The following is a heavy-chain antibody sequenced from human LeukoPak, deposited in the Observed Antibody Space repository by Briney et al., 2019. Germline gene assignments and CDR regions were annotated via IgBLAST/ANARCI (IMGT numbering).Heavy chain of an antibody. D-gene: IGHD3-22*01. CDR1: GLTFSSFP. V-gene: IGHV3-30*02. CDR3: ATQSITLVVVISPFDY. Sequence: GGSLRLSCAASGLTFSSFPMHWVRQPPGKGLEWVALIQDDGATTNYADSVRGRFTISRDNSKSTVYLQMNSLKPDDTAVYYCATQSITLVVVISPFDYWGQGTLVTVSS. CDR2: IQDDGATT. J-gene: IGHJ4*02.